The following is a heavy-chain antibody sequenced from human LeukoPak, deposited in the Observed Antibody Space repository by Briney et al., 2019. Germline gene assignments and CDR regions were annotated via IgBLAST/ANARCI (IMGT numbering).Heavy chain of an antibody. J-gene: IGHJ4*02. CDR1: GFTLSNYA. Sequence: GGSLRLSCAASGFTLSNYAMSWVRQAPGQGLEWVSSISGSGDNTYYAKSVKGRFTISRDNSKSRLFLQMKSLRAEDTAVYYWAKDSVVVPGLVNYFDYWGKGILVTVS. CDR3: AKDSVVVPGLVNYFDY. D-gene: IGHD2-2*01. V-gene: IGHV3-23*01. CDR2: ISGSGDNT.